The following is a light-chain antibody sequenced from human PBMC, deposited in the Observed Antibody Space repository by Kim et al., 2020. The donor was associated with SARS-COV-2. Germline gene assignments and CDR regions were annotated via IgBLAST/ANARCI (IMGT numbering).Light chain of an antibody. CDR2: DVS. V-gene: IGLV2-14*03. Sequence: SITIACTGTSSEVGGYNYVSWYQQHPGKAPKLMIYDVSNRPSGVSNRFSGSKSGNTASLTISGLQAEDEADYYCSSYTSSSTLVFGTGTKVTVL. J-gene: IGLJ1*01. CDR3: SSYTSSSTLV. CDR1: SSEVGGYNY.